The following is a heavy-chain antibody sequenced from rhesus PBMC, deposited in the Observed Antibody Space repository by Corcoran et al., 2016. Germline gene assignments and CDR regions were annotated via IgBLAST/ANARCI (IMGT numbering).Heavy chain of an antibody. CDR3: AREEIQWVQYFDY. D-gene: IGHD5-24*01. V-gene: IGHV4-160*01. J-gene: IGHJ4*01. CDR2: IYGSGGSN. CDR1: GGSISSNY. Sequence: QVQLQESGPGLVQPSETLSLTCAVSGGSISSNYWSCIRQAPGKGLEGIRRIYGSGGSNEYNPSLKSRVTSSTDTSKNQFSMKLSAVTAADTAVYYCAREEIQWVQYFDYWGQGVLVTVSS.